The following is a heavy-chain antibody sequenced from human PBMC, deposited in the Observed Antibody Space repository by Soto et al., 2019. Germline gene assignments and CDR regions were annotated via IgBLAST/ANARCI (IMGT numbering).Heavy chain of an antibody. CDR3: ARDPLAGTAAGAGGMDV. Sequence: GGSLRLSCAASRFTFSSYAMHWVRQAPGKGLEWVAIISYDGSSKYYADSVKGRFTISRDNSKNTLYLQMNSLRAEDTAVYYCARDPLAGTAAGAGGMDVWGQGTTVTVS. CDR1: RFTFSSYA. D-gene: IGHD6-13*01. V-gene: IGHV3-30-3*01. J-gene: IGHJ6*02. CDR2: ISYDGSSK.